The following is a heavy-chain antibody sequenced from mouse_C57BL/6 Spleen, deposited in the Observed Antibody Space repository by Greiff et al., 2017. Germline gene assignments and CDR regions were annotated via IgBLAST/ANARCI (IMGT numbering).Heavy chain of an antibody. J-gene: IGHJ2*01. Sequence: EVQLQESGPGLVKPSQSLSLTCSVTGYSITSGYYWNWIRQFPGNKLEWMGYISYDGSNNYNPSLKNRISITRDTSKNQFFLKLNSVTTEDTATYYCAREGGGYNYFDYWGQGTTLTVSS. CDR2: ISYDGSN. D-gene: IGHD2-2*01. V-gene: IGHV3-6*01. CDR1: GYSITSGYY. CDR3: AREGGGYNYFDY.